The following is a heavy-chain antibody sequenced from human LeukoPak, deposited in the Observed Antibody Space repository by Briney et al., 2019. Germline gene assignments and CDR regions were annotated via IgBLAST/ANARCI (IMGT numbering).Heavy chain of an antibody. J-gene: IGHJ6*03. D-gene: IGHD1-26*01. CDR1: GGTFSSYA. Sequence: ASVKVSCKASGGTFSSYAISWVRQAPGQGLEWMGGIIPIFGTANYAQKFQGRVTITADESTSTAYMELSSLRSEDTAVYYCGAVGAPHYMDVWGKGTTVTVSS. V-gene: IGHV1-69*13. CDR3: GAVGAPHYMDV. CDR2: IIPIFGTA.